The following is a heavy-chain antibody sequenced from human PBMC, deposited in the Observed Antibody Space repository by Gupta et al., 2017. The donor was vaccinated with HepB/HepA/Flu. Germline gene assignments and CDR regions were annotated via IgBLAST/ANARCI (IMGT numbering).Heavy chain of an antibody. Sequence: QVQLVQSGAEVKNPGASVKVSCKVSGYTFSDLAMHWVRQAPGKGLEWMGGFDPEDGEALYAQKFQGRVTMTEDTSTDTAYMELSSLRSEDTAVYYCATLISYYYDTSGHYFNHWGQGTLVTVSS. CDR2: FDPEDGEA. CDR1: GYTFSDLA. V-gene: IGHV1-24*01. D-gene: IGHD3-22*01. CDR3: ATLISYYYDTSGHYFNH. J-gene: IGHJ1*01.